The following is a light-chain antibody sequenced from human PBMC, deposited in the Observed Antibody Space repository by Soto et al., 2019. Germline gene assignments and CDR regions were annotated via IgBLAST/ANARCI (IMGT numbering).Light chain of an antibody. CDR1: QGIRSY. V-gene: IGKV1-9*01. Sequence: DVQLTQSPSFLSASVGDRVTITCRASQGIRSYLAWYQQKPGKAPKLLIYAASTLQSGVPSRFSGSGSGTEVTLTISSLHPEDFATYYCQQLNNYPRTVGQGTKLDI. J-gene: IGKJ2*01. CDR2: AAS. CDR3: QQLNNYPRT.